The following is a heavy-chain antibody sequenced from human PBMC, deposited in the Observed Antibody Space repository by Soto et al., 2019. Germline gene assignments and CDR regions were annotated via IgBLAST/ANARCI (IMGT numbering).Heavy chain of an antibody. D-gene: IGHD5-12*01. Sequence: GESLKISCKGSGYSFTSYWISWVRQMPGKGLEWMGRIDPSDSYTNYSPSFQGHVTISADKSISTAYLQWSSLKASDTAMYYCARHLGGYSGYDYFRYYGMDVWGQGTTVTVSS. CDR1: GYSFTSYW. V-gene: IGHV5-10-1*01. CDR3: ARHLGGYSGYDYFRYYGMDV. J-gene: IGHJ6*02. CDR2: IDPSDSYT.